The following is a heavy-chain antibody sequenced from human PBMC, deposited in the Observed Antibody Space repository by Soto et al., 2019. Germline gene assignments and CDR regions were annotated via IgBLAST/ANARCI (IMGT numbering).Heavy chain of an antibody. Sequence: QVQLVESGGGLVKPGGSLRLSCTASGFTFSDYYMSWIRQAPGKGLEWVSYISSSGSTIYYADSVKGRFTISRDNAKNSLYLQMNSLRAEDTAVYYCAIVPAAHYYYYMDVWGKGTTVTVSS. V-gene: IGHV3-11*01. J-gene: IGHJ6*03. CDR1: GFTFSDYY. D-gene: IGHD2-2*01. CDR3: AIVPAAHYYYYMDV. CDR2: ISSSGSTI.